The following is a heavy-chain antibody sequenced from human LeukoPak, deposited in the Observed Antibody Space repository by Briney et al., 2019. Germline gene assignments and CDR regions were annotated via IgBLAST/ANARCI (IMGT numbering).Heavy chain of an antibody. CDR2: IYLGGHT. J-gene: IGHJ6*03. CDR1: GGSFSAYH. D-gene: IGHD2-2*01. Sequence: PSETLSLTCAVYGGSFSAYHWSWTRHPRGRGLEWSGDIYLGGHTNYHPSLKSRVTISLDTSKNQFSLKLPCVPAADAAVYYCATSGRGSTRTVRQIRYYYMDVWGKGTTVTVSS. CDR3: ATSGRGSTRTVRQIRYYYMDV. V-gene: IGHV4-34*01.